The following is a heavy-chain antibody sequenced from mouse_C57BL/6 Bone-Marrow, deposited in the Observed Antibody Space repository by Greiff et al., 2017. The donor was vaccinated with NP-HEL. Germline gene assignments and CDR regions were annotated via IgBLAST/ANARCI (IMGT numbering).Heavy chain of an antibody. V-gene: IGHV1-26*01. Sequence: EVQLQQSGPELVKPGASVKISCKASGYTFTDYYMNWVKQSHGKSLEWIGDINPNNGGTSYNQKFKGKATLTVDKSSSTAYMELRSLTSEDSAVYYCARDDSNYTPWFAYWGQGTLVTVSA. D-gene: IGHD2-5*01. CDR2: INPNNGGT. J-gene: IGHJ3*01. CDR3: ARDDSNYTPWFAY. CDR1: GYTFTDYY.